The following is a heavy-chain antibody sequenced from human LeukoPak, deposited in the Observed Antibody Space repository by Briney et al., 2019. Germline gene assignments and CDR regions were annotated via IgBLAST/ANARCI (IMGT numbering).Heavy chain of an antibody. CDR1: GYTFTSYG. CDR3: ARDHGEMATLSLGDY. CDR2: ISAYNGNT. D-gene: IGHD5-24*01. V-gene: IGHV1-18*01. Sequence: ASVNVSCKASGYTFTSYGISWVRQAPGQGLEWMGWISAYNGNTNYAQKLQGRVTMTTYTSTRTAYMELRSLRSDDTAVYDCARDHGEMATLSLGDYWGQGTLVTVSS. J-gene: IGHJ4*02.